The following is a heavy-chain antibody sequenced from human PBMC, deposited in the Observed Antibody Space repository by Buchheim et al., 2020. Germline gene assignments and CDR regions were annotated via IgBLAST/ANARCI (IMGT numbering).Heavy chain of an antibody. CDR1: GLSLTNHA. V-gene: IGHV3-49*03. D-gene: IGHD4-17*01. CDR3: AKAVYGDFWYFNL. Sequence: EVQLVHSGGGLVQPGRSLRLSCTGSGLSLTNHAITWFRQAPGKGLEWVALIKSQAYGGTTDYAASANVRFSISRDDSKNFVYLQMNSLTAEDTAVYYCAKAVYGDFWYFNLWGRGTL. J-gene: IGHJ2*01. CDR2: IKSQAYGGTT.